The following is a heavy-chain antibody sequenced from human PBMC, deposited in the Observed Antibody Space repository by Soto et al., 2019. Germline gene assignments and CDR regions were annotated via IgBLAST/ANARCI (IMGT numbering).Heavy chain of an antibody. CDR2: MNPNSGNT. CDR1: GYTFTSYD. V-gene: IGHV1-8*01. D-gene: IGHD5-12*01. Sequence: ASVKVSCKASGYTFTSYDINWVLQATGQGLEWMGWMNPNSGNTGYAQKFQGRVTMTRNTSISTAYMELSSLRSEDTAVYYCARVAVGWLRRDYYMDVWGKGTTVTVSS. J-gene: IGHJ6*03. CDR3: ARVAVGWLRRDYYMDV.